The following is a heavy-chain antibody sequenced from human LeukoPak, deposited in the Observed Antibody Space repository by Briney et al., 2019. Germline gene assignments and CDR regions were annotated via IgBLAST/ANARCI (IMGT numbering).Heavy chain of an antibody. Sequence: SETLSLTCTVSGGSISSYYWSWIRQPPGKGLEWIGYIYYSGSTNYNPSLKSRVTISVDTSKNQFSLKLSSVTAADTAVYYCARAYSSSWYDYWGQRTLVTVSS. CDR3: ARAYSSSWYDY. V-gene: IGHV4-59*08. CDR2: IYYSGST. J-gene: IGHJ4*02. D-gene: IGHD6-13*01. CDR1: GGSISSYY.